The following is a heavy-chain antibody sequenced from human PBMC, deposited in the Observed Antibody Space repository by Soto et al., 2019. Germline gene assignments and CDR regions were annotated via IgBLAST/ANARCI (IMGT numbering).Heavy chain of an antibody. J-gene: IGHJ3*02. CDR2: IRSKTDGGTT. V-gene: IGHV3-15*01. Sequence: EVQLVESGGGLVEPGGSLRLSCAASGITFSNAWMNWVRKAPGKGLEYIGRIRSKTDGGTTEYAAPVEGRFTVSRDDSKNTLYLQMSGLKTDDTAVYYCTTTRPGTNVFDNWGQGTLVTVSS. CDR1: GITFSNAW. D-gene: IGHD6-13*01. CDR3: TTTRPGTNVFDN.